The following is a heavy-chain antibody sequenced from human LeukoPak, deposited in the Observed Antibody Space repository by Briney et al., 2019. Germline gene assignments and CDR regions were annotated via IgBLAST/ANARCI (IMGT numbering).Heavy chain of an antibody. V-gene: IGHV4-38-2*02. Sequence: SETLSLTCTVSGYSISSGYYWGWIRQPPGKGLEWIGSIYHSGSTYYNPSLKSRVTISVDTSKNQFSLKLSSVTAADTAVYYCASCTSCCSSYYYYYYMDVWGKGTTVTVSS. CDR1: GYSISSGYY. CDR3: ASCTSCCSSYYYYYYMDV. J-gene: IGHJ6*03. D-gene: IGHD2-2*01. CDR2: IYHSGST.